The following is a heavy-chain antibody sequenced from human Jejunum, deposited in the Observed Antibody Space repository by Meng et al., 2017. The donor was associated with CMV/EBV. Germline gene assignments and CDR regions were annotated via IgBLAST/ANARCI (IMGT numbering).Heavy chain of an antibody. CDR1: GYTFSGFH. CDR3: TRDLYCGGYCYSAIDY. Sequence: GYTFSGFHIHWVRQAPGQGLEWMGWINPTNGDTNYAQNFQGRVTMTRDTSISTFYMELSRLNSDDTAVYFCTRDLYCGGYCYSAIDYWGQGTLVTVSS. CDR2: INPTNGDT. J-gene: IGHJ4*02. D-gene: IGHD2-21*01. V-gene: IGHV1-2*02.